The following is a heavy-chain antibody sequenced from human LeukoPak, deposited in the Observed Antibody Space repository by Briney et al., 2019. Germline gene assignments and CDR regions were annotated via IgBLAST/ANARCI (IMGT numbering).Heavy chain of an antibody. Sequence: ATVKVSCKASGGTFSSYAISWVRQAPGQGLEWMGGIIPIFGTANYAQKFQGRVTITADKSTSTAYMELSSLRSEDTAVYYCARGRGTHYDILTGPPPYDAFDIWGQGTMVTVSS. D-gene: IGHD3-9*01. V-gene: IGHV1-69*06. CDR2: IIPIFGTA. CDR1: GGTFSSYA. CDR3: ARGRGTHYDILTGPPPYDAFDI. J-gene: IGHJ3*02.